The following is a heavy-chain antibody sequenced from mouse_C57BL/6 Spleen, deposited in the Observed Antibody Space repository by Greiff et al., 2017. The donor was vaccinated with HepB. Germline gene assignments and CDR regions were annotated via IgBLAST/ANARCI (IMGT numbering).Heavy chain of an antibody. J-gene: IGHJ2*01. CDR3: TRDGGSYFDY. D-gene: IGHD2-3*01. Sequence: EVKLMESGEGLVKPGGSLKLSCAASGFTFSSYAMSWVRQTPEKRLEWVAYISSGGDYIYYADTVKGRFTISRDNARNTLYLQMSSLKSEDTAMYYCTRDGGSYFDYWGQGTTLTVSS. V-gene: IGHV5-9-1*02. CDR2: ISSGGDYI. CDR1: GFTFSSYA.